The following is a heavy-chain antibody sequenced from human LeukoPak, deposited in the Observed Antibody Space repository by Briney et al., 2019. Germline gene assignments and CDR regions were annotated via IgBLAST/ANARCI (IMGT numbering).Heavy chain of an antibody. CDR1: GFSFSNYS. J-gene: IGHJ4*02. CDR2: ISSSSDIL. D-gene: IGHD3-22*01. CDR3: AKSDNSGYVLFDY. Sequence: PGGSLRLSCAASGFSFSNYSMNWVRQAPGKGLEWVSYISSSSDILYYADSVKGRFTISRDNAKNSLYLQMNSLRAEDTAFYYCAKSDNSGYVLFDYWGQGTLVTVSS. V-gene: IGHV3-48*04.